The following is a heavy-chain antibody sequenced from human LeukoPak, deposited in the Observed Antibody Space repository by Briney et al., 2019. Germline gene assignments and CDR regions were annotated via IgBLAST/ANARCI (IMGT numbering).Heavy chain of an antibody. CDR1: GFTFSSYG. J-gene: IGHJ4*02. CDR2: ISYDGSNK. CDR3: AKAIYRYQLLWNDY. D-gene: IGHD2-2*01. Sequence: PGGSLRLSCAASGFTFSSYGMHWVRQAPGKGLEWVAVISYDGSNKYYADSAKGRFTISRDNSKNTLYLQMNSLRAEDTAVYYCAKAIYRYQLLWNDYWGQGTLVTVSS. V-gene: IGHV3-30*18.